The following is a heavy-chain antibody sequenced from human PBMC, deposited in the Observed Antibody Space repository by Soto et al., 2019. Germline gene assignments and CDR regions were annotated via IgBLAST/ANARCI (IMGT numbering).Heavy chain of an antibody. CDR1: GYTLTELS. Sequence: ASVKVSCKVSGYTLTELSMHWVRQAPGKGLEWMGGFDPEDGETIYAQKFQGRVTMTEDTSTDTAYMELSSRRSEDTAVYYCATGPVFRISTGPDYWGQGPLVTVSS. D-gene: IGHD2-2*01. CDR3: ATGPVFRISTGPDY. J-gene: IGHJ4*02. CDR2: FDPEDGET. V-gene: IGHV1-24*01.